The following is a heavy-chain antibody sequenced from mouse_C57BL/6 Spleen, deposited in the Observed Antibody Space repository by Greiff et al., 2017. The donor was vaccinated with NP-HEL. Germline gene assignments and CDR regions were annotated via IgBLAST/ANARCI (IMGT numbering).Heavy chain of an antibody. J-gene: IGHJ2*01. D-gene: IGHD2-3*01. CDR2: IHPNSGST. CDR1: GYTFTSYW. CDR3: ARSDGSYFDY. Sequence: QVQLQQPGAELVKPGASVKLSCKASGYTFTSYWMPWVKQRPGQGLEWIGMIHPNSGSTNYNEKFKSKATLTVDKSSSTAYMQLSSLTSEDSAVYYCARSDGSYFDYWGQGTTLTVSS. V-gene: IGHV1-64*01.